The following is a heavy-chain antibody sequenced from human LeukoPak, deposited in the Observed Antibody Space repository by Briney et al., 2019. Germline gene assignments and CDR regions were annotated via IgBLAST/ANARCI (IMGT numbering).Heavy chain of an antibody. D-gene: IGHD3-10*01. CDR2: IYPGDSDT. V-gene: IGHV5-51*01. CDR3: ARLSGLIYGRTHLDY. CDR1: GYSFTSYW. Sequence: KRGESLKISCKGSGYSFTSYWIGWVRQMPGKGLEWMGIIYPGDSDTRYSPSFQGQVTISADKSISTAYLQWSSLKASDTAMYYCARLSGLIYGRTHLDYWGQGTLVTVSS. J-gene: IGHJ4*02.